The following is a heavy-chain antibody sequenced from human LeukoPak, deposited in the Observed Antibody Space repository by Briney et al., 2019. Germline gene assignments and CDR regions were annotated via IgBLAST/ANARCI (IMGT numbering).Heavy chain of an antibody. CDR2: IYYSGST. V-gene: IGHV4-59*01. D-gene: IGHD2-15*01. CDR3: ARAHCSGGSCYPDY. J-gene: IGHJ4*02. CDR1: GGSISSYY. Sequence: SETLSLTCTVSGGSISSYYWSWIRQPPGKGLEWIGYIYYSGSTNYNPSLKSRDTISVDTSKNQFSLKLSSVTAADTAVYYCARAHCSGGSCYPDYWGQGTLVTVSS.